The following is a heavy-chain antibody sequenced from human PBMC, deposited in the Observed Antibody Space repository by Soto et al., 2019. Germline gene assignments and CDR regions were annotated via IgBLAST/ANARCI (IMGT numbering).Heavy chain of an antibody. CDR1: GFTFRNYA. J-gene: IGHJ4*02. V-gene: IGHV3-30*04. D-gene: IGHD2-21*02. CDR3: ARDWGGGCDPLYFFDF. Sequence: QVQLVDSGGGVVQPGRSLRLSCEVSGFTFRNYAMHWVRQAPGKGLEWVAVISYGGKTKYYADSVKGRFTISRDNSNNRLYLQMNRLKVEDTAVYYCARDWGGGCDPLYFFDFWGQGTLVSVSS. CDR2: ISYGGKTK.